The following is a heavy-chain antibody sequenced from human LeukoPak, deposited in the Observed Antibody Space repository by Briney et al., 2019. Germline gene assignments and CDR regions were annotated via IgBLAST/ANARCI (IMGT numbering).Heavy chain of an antibody. Sequence: ASVKVSCKASGYTFTSYDINWVRQATGQGLEWMGWMNPNSGNTGYAQKFQGRVTITRNTSISTAYMELSSLRSEDTAMYYCARGVGAWIQLWLAYGYYYMDVWGKGTTVTVSS. D-gene: IGHD5-18*01. J-gene: IGHJ6*03. CDR3: ARGVGAWIQLWLAYGYYYMDV. CDR1: GYTFTSYD. CDR2: MNPNSGNT. V-gene: IGHV1-8*03.